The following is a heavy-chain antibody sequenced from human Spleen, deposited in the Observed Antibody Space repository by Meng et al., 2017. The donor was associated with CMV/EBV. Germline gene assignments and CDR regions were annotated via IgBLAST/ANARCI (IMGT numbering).Heavy chain of an antibody. CDR1: GFTVSNNY. D-gene: IGHD1-1*01. J-gene: IGHJ6*02. CDR2: ISSASSHI. CDR3: ARLDEPFYNYGLDV. V-gene: IGHV3-21*01. Sequence: GESLKISCVASGFTVSNNYLSWVRQAPGKGLEWVSSISSASSHIYYADSVKGRFTISRHNAENSLFLQMNSLRVEDTAVYYCARLDEPFYNYGLDVWGQGATVTVSS.